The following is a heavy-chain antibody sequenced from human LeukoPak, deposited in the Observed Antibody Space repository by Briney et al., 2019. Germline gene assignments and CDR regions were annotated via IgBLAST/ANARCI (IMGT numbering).Heavy chain of an antibody. CDR2: ISACNGNT. CDR1: GYTFTTSG. V-gene: IGHV1-18*01. J-gene: IGHJ6*02. Sequence: ASVKVSCKAPGYTFTTSGISWVRQAPGQGLEWMGWISACNGNTNYAQKSQGRVTMTTDTSTSTAYMELRSLRSDDTAVYYCARDLSGWPNYYYYGMDVWGQGTTVTVSS. CDR3: ARDLSGWPNYYYYGMDV. D-gene: IGHD6-19*01.